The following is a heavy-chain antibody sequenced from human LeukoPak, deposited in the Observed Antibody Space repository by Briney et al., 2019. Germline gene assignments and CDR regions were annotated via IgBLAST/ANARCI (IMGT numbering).Heavy chain of an antibody. D-gene: IGHD2-2*01. Sequence: GGSLRLSCAASGFTFSSYEMNWVRQAPGKGLEWVSSISSSSSYIYYADSVKGRFTISRDNAKNSLYLQMNSLRAEDTAVYYCARDEGGALGYCSSTSCPEGYWGQGTLVTVSS. CDR1: GFTFSSYE. CDR2: ISSSSSYI. J-gene: IGHJ4*02. V-gene: IGHV3-21*01. CDR3: ARDEGGALGYCSSTSCPEGY.